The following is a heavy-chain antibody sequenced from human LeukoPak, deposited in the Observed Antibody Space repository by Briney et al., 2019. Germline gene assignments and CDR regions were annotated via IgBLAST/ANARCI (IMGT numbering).Heavy chain of an antibody. V-gene: IGHV4-39*01. CDR1: GGSISSSSYY. Sequence: PSETLSLTCTVSGGSISSSSYYWGWIRQPPGKGLEWIGSMYYSGGTSYNPSLRSRVTISVDTSKNQFSLKLNSVTAADTAVYYCAKRHSSGFFDDWGQGTLVTVSS. CDR2: MYYSGGT. D-gene: IGHD3-22*01. CDR3: AKRHSSGFFDD. J-gene: IGHJ4*02.